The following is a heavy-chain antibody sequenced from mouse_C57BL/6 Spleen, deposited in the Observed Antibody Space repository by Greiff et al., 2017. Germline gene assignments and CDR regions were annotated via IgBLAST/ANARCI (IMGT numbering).Heavy chain of an antibody. V-gene: IGHV5-9-1*02. CDR3: TRITTVDAMDY. Sequence: EVHLVESGEGLVKPGGSLKLSCAASGFTFSSYAMSWVRQTPEKRLEWVAYISSGGDYIYYADTVKGRFTISRDNARNTLYLQMSSLKSEDTAMYYCTRITTVDAMDYWGQGTSVTVSS. D-gene: IGHD1-1*01. CDR1: GFTFSSYA. J-gene: IGHJ4*01. CDR2: ISSGGDYI.